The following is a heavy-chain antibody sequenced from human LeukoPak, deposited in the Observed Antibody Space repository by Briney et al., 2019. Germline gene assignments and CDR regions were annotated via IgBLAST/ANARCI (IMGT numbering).Heavy chain of an antibody. J-gene: IGHJ3*02. D-gene: IGHD2-21*02. CDR3: ARGVTDDAFDI. CDR2: IYHSGST. V-gene: IGHV4-30-2*01. Sequence: LRLSCAASGFTFSSYAMSWVRQPPGKGLEWIGYIYHSGSTYYNPSLKSRVTISVDRSKNQFSLKLSSVTAADTAVYYCARGVTDDAFDIWGQGTMVTVSS. CDR1: GFTFSSYA.